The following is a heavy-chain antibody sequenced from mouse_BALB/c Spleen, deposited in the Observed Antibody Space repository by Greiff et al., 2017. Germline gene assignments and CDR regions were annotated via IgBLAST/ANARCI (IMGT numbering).Heavy chain of an antibody. D-gene: IGHD2-12*01. CDR2: ICDGGSYT. CDR1: GFTFTDYY. CDR3: TRATPYNDDNYAMDY. V-gene: IGHV5-4*02. J-gene: IGHJ4*01. Sequence: EVQLVESGGGLAKPGGSLKLSCAASGFTFTDYYMYWVRQTPGKGLEWVATICDGGSYTYYPDNVKGRFTIARVTAKSNLYMQMSSLTNEDTAMYYCTRATPYNDDNYAMDYWGQGTSVTVSA.